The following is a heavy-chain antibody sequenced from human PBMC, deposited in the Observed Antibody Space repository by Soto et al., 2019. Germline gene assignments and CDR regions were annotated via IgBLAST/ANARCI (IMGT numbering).Heavy chain of an antibody. CDR3: ARHARQLVRTDYGMDV. CDR2: IDPSDSYT. J-gene: IGHJ6*02. Sequence: GESLKISCKGSGYSFTSYWISWVCQMPGKGLEWMGRIDPSDSYTNYSPSFQGHVTISADKSISTAYLQWSSLKASDTAMYYCARHARQLVRTDYGMDVWGQGTTVTVSS. D-gene: IGHD6-6*01. CDR1: GYSFTSYW. V-gene: IGHV5-10-1*01.